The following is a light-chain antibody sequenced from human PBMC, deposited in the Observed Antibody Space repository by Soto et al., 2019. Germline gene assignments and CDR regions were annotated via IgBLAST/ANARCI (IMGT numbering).Light chain of an antibody. CDR3: AAWDDSLNAYV. CDR1: SFNIGNNI. Sequence: QSVLTQTPSASGTPGQRVTISCSGRSFNIGNNIVNWYQQLPGTAPRRLIHSNNRRPSGVPDRFSGSKSGTSASLAINGLQSEDEADYYCAAWDDSLNAYVSGAGTKLTVL. V-gene: IGLV1-44*01. J-gene: IGLJ1*01. CDR2: SNN.